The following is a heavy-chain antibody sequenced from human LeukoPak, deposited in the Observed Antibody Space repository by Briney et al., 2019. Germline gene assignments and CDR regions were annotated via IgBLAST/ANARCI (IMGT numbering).Heavy chain of an antibody. CDR3: ATTLTYTYMDV. Sequence: SETLSLTCAVSGGSISDSNWWNWVRQPPGKGLEWIGEIDHRGSTNYNPSLRSRVTISIDKSKNQLSLKVTSVTAADTAVYYCATTLTYTYMDVWGKGTTVTVSS. D-gene: IGHD2/OR15-2a*01. V-gene: IGHV4-4*02. CDR1: GGSISDSNW. CDR2: IDHRGST. J-gene: IGHJ6*03.